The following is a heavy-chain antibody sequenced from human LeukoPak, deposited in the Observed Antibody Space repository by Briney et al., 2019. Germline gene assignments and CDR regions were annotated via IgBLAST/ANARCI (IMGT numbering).Heavy chain of an antibody. D-gene: IGHD1-26*01. J-gene: IGHJ4*02. V-gene: IGHV3-53*01. Sequence: TGGSLRLSCAASGFTVGSSYMGWVRQAPGKGLEWVSVIYSGGSTYYADSMKGRFTLSRDNSKNTLYLQMNSLRAKDTAVYYCARLSGSYYEADYWGQGTLVTVSS. CDR3: ARLSGSYYEADY. CDR2: IYSGGST. CDR1: GFTVGSSY.